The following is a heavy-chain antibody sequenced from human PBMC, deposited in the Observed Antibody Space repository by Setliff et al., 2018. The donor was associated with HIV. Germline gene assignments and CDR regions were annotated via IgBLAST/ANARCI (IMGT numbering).Heavy chain of an antibody. D-gene: IGHD2-2*01. CDR3: AKYGPNCRRITCDEGYYFDS. CDR1: GGSFSGYY. V-gene: IGHV4-34*01. J-gene: IGHJ4*02. CDR2: IDHSGST. Sequence: PSETLSLTCAVYGGSFSGYYWSWIRQAPGKGLEWIGEIDHSGSTNYNPSLKSRVTISVDTSKNHFSLRLTAVTSADTALYYCAKYGPNCRRITCDEGYYFDSWGQGALVTVSS.